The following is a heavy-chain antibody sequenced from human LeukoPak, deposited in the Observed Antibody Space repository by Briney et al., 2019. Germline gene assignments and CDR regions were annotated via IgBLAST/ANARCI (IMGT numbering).Heavy chain of an antibody. J-gene: IGHJ4*02. CDR3: ARERDYGPFDY. Sequence: PGGSLRLSCVGSGFTFRSYALHWLRQAPGKGLEWVAVISADGTEKYYADSVKGRFTMSRDNSKNTLFLQMNSLRTDDTAVYFCARERDYGPFDYWGQGTLVTVSS. V-gene: IGHV3-30-3*01. CDR1: GFTFRSYA. CDR2: ISADGTEK. D-gene: IGHD4/OR15-4a*01.